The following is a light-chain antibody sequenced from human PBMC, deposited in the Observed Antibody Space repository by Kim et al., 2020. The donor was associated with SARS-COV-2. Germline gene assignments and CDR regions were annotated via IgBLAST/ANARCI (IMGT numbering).Light chain of an antibody. CDR3: QAWDSSTAHV. CDR1: KLGDKY. V-gene: IGLV3-1*01. CDR2: RDS. J-gene: IGLJ1*01. Sequence: VSQGQTASITCSGDKLGDKYACWYQQKPGQSPVLVMYRDSKRPSGIPERFSGSNSGNTATLTISGTQAMDEADYYCQAWDSSTAHVFGTGTKVTVL.